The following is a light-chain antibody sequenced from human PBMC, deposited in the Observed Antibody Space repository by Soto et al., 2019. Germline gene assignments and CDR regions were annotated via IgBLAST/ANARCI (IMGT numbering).Light chain of an antibody. V-gene: IGLV2-23*02. CDR3: CSYAGSSFYV. CDR2: EVS. Sequence: SVLSQPPSVSVSPGQSITPSFSGTSRDVGSYNLVSWYQQHPGKAPKLMIYEVSKRPSGVSNRFSGSKSGNTASLTISGLQAEDEADYYCCSYAGSSFYVFGTGTKVTVL. J-gene: IGLJ1*01. CDR1: SRDVGSYNL.